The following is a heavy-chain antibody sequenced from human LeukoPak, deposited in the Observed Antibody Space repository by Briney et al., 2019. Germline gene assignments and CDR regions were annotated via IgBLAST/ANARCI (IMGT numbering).Heavy chain of an antibody. CDR2: IYYSGST. V-gene: IGHV4-39*01. CDR1: GGPISTSSYF. CDR3: ASQYCSSSSCYDVRLDY. D-gene: IGHD2-2*01. Sequence: KPSETLSLTCSVSGGPISTSSYFWGWIRQPPGRGLQGIGSIYYSGSTYYNPTLKSRVTISVDTSKNQFSVKLRSVTAADTAVYYCASQYCSSSSCYDVRLDYWGQGTLVSVSS. J-gene: IGHJ4*02.